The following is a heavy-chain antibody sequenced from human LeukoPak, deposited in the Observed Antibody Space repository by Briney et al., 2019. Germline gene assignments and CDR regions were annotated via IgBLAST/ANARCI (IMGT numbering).Heavy chain of an antibody. J-gene: IGHJ4*02. CDR2: INPNSGGT. CDR1: GYTLTGYY. V-gene: IGHV1-2*02. D-gene: IGHD6-19*01. Sequence: ASVKVSCKASGYTLTGYYTHWVRQAPGQGLEWMGWINPNSGGTNYAQKFQGRVTMTRDTSISTAYMELSRLRSDDTAVYYCARDLEDSSGWYPIDYWGQGTLVTVSS. CDR3: ARDLEDSSGWYPIDY.